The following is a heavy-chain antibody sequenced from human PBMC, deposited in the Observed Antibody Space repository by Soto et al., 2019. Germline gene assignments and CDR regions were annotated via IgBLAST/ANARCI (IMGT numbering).Heavy chain of an antibody. CDR1: GGSISSGDYY. V-gene: IGHV4-30-4*01. CDR2: IYYSGST. Sequence: SETLSLTCTVSGGSISSGDYYWSWIRQPPGKGLEWIGYIYYSGSTYYNPSLKSRVTISVDTSKNQFSLKLSSVTAADTAVYYCARFIAVAGGFDYWGQGTLVTVSS. J-gene: IGHJ4*02. D-gene: IGHD6-19*01. CDR3: ARFIAVAGGFDY.